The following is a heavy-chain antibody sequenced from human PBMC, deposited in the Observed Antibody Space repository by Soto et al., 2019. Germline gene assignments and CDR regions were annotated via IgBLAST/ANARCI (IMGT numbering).Heavy chain of an antibody. V-gene: IGHV3-23*01. CDR1: GFTFSSYA. CDR2: ISGSGGST. CDR3: AKTPLITMIVVVLGGGFDY. Sequence: PVGSLRLSCAASGFTFSSYAMSWVRQAPGKGLEWVSAISGSGGSTYYPDSVKGRFTITRDNSKNTLYLQMNSLRAEDTAVYYCAKTPLITMIVVVLGGGFDYWGQGTLVTVSS. J-gene: IGHJ4*02. D-gene: IGHD3-22*01.